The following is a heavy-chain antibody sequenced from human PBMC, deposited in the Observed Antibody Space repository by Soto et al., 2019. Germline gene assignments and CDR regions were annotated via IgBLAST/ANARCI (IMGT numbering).Heavy chain of an antibody. CDR1: GGSISSSSYY. D-gene: IGHD3-3*01. V-gene: IGHV4-39*01. CDR2: IYYSGST. J-gene: IGHJ5*02. Sequence: PSETLSLTRTVSGGSISSSSYYWGWIRQPPGKGLEWIGSIYYSGSTYYNPSLKSRVTISVDTSKNQFSLKLSSVTAADTAVYYCARHAPYYDFWSGYSGRFDPWGQGTLVTVSS. CDR3: ARHAPYYDFWSGYSGRFDP.